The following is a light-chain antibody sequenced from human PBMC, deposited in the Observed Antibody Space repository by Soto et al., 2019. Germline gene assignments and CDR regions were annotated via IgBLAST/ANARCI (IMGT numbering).Light chain of an antibody. V-gene: IGKV1-39*01. CDR3: QRSYSTPPIT. Sequence: DIQMTQSPSSLSASVGDRVTITCRASQSISSYLNWYQQKPGKAPKLLIYAAYSLQSGVPSRFSGSGSGTDFTLTISSLQPEDFATYYCQRSYSTPPITCGQGTRLEIK. CDR2: AAY. J-gene: IGKJ5*01. CDR1: QSISSY.